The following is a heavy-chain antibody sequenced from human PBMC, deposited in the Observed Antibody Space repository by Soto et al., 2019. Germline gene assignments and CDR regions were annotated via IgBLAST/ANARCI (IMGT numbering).Heavy chain of an antibody. CDR3: AREPIQITIFGVAQLDY. CDR2: INSDGSST. Sequence: QLGGSLRLSCAASGFTFSSYWMHWVRQAPGKGLVWVSRINSDGSSTSYADSVKGRFTISRDNAKNTLYLQMNSLRAEDTAVYYCAREPIQITIFGVAQLDYWGQGTLVTVSS. D-gene: IGHD3-3*01. CDR1: GFTFSSYW. J-gene: IGHJ4*02. V-gene: IGHV3-74*01.